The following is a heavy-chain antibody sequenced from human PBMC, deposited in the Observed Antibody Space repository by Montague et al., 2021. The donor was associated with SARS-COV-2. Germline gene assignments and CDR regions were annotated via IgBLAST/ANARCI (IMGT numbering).Heavy chain of an antibody. CDR1: GDSAWSNTAA. CDR3: VRDTGSAQAGFDA. J-gene: IGHJ4*02. D-gene: IGHD4-17*01. V-gene: IGHV6-1*01. Sequence: CAISGDSAWSNTAAWNWIRQSPSGGLEWLGRTNYRSKWTSDYATSVEGRISIDPDTSKNQLFLHLRSVTPEDTGVYYCVRDTGSAQAGFDAWGQGTLVTVSS. CDR2: TNYRSKWTS.